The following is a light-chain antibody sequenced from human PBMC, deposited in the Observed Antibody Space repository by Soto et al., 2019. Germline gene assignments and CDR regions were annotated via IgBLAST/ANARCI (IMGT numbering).Light chain of an antibody. CDR1: XXXXGGYNY. J-gene: IGLJ2*01. CDR3: SSYAGSNNFEV. Sequence: QSALTQPPSASGSPGQSVTISXXGTXXXXGGYNYVSWYQQHPGKAPKLMIYEVSKRPSGVPDRFSGSKSGNTASLTVSGLQAEDEADYYCSSYAGSNNFEVFGGGTKLTVL. CDR2: EVS. V-gene: IGLV2-8*01.